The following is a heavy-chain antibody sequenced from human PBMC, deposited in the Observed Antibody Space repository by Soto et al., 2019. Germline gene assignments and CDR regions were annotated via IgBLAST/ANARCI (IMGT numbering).Heavy chain of an antibody. V-gene: IGHV1-69*02. J-gene: IGHJ4*02. CDR1: GGTFSSYT. D-gene: IGHD3-10*01. CDR2: IIPILGIA. Sequence: QVQLVQSGAEVKKPGSSVKVSCKASGGTFSSYTISWVRQAPGQGLEWMGRIIPILGIANYAQKFQGRVTITADKSTSTAYMELSSLRSEDTAVYYCARGAPMVRGVITVWGQGTLVTVSS. CDR3: ARGAPMVRGVITV.